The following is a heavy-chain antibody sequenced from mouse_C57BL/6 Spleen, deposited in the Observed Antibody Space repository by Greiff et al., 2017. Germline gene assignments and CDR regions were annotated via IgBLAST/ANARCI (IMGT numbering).Heavy chain of an antibody. D-gene: IGHD1-1*01. CDR1: GYTFTSYW. Sequence: QVQLQQPGAELVMPGASVKLSCKASGYTFTSYWMHWVKQRPGQGLEWIGEIDTSDSSTNYTQKLKGKSTLTVDKSSSTAYMQLSILTSADSAVYYCARTYYYGSIPYYFDYWGQGTTLTVSS. V-gene: IGHV1-69*01. CDR3: ARTYYYGSIPYYFDY. J-gene: IGHJ2*01. CDR2: IDTSDSST.